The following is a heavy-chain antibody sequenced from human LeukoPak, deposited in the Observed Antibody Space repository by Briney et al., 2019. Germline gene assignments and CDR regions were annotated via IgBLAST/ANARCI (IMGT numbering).Heavy chain of an antibody. CDR1: GGSISSGSYY. Sequence: SETLSLTCTVSGGSISSGSYYWSWIRQPAGKGLEWIGRIYTSGSTNYDPSLKSRVTISVDTSKTQFSMKLSSVTAADTAVYYCARSLTIFGVGSWYFDLWGRGTLVTVSS. J-gene: IGHJ2*01. V-gene: IGHV4-61*02. CDR3: ARSLTIFGVGSWYFDL. CDR2: IYTSGST. D-gene: IGHD3-3*01.